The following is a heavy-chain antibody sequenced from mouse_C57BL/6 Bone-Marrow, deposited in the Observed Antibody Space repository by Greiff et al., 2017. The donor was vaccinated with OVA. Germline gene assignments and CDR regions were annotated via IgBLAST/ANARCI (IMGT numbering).Heavy chain of an antibody. D-gene: IGHD2-1*01. Sequence: VQLQQSGAELVRPGASVKLSCPASGFNIKDDYMHWVKQRPEQGLEWIGWIDPENGDTEYASKFQGKATITADPSSNTAYLQLSSLTSEDTAVYYCTSYGNFDYWGQGTTLTVSS. J-gene: IGHJ2*01. CDR2: IDPENGDT. V-gene: IGHV14-4*01. CDR3: TSYGNFDY. CDR1: GFNIKDDY.